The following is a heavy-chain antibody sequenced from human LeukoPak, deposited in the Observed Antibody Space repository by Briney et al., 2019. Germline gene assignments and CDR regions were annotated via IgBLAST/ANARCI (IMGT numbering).Heavy chain of an antibody. J-gene: IGHJ4*02. V-gene: IGHV4-34*01. Sequence: PSETLSLTCAVYGGSFRGYYWSWIRQPPGKGLEWIGEINHSGSTNYNPSLKSRVTILVDTSKNQFSLKLSSVTAADTAVYYCARAGTRRDIAGATRAVKYWGQGTLVTVSS. CDR1: GGSFRGYY. CDR2: INHSGST. CDR3: ARAGTRRDIAGATRAVKY. D-gene: IGHD1-26*01.